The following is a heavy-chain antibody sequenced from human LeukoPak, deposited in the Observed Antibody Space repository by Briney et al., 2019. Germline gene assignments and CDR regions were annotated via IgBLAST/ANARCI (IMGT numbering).Heavy chain of an antibody. V-gene: IGHV3-15*01. J-gene: IGHJ4*02. Sequence: GALRLSCAASGFTFSNAWMSWVRQAPGEGLEWGCRIKSKTDGGTTDYAASGKGRFTISRDDSKNTLYLQMNTLKTEDTAVYYCTTRGHLAYWGQGTLVTISS. CDR1: GFTFSNAW. CDR2: IKSKTDGGTT. D-gene: IGHD5-12*01. CDR3: TTRGHLAY.